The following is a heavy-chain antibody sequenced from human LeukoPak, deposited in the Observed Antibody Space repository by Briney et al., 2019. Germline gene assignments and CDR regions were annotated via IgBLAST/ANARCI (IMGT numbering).Heavy chain of an antibody. Sequence: SETLSLTCIVSGGSISSYYWNWIRQPPGKGLEWIGYIYYSGSTNYNPSLKSRVTISVDTSKNQFSLKLSSVTAADTAIYYCASLDIVASGTDAFDIWGQGTMVTVSS. CDR2: IYYSGST. V-gene: IGHV4-59*08. D-gene: IGHD3-22*01. CDR3: ASLDIVASGTDAFDI. J-gene: IGHJ3*02. CDR1: GGSISSYY.